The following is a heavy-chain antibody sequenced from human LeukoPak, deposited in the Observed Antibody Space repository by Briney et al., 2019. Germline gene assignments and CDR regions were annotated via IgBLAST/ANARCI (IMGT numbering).Heavy chain of an antibody. Sequence: GASVKVSCKASGYTFTSYTIHWVRQAPGQRLEWMGWINAGNGNTKYSQEFQDRVTITRDTSASTAYMELSSLRSEDMAVYYCARGRYESRIWPQSRYVYYHYMDVWGKGTTVTVSS. CDR1: GYTFTSYT. CDR3: ARGRYESRIWPQSRYVYYHYMDV. J-gene: IGHJ6*03. D-gene: IGHD6-13*01. CDR2: INAGNGNT. V-gene: IGHV1-3*03.